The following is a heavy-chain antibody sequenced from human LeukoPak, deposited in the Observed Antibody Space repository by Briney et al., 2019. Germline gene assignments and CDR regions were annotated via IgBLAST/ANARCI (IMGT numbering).Heavy chain of an antibody. D-gene: IGHD5-12*01. V-gene: IGHV4-34*01. J-gene: IGHJ5*02. CDR2: INHSGST. Sequence: SSETLSLTCAVYGGTFSGYYWSWIRQPPGKGLEWIGEINHSGSTNYNPSLKSRVTISVDTSKDQFSLELSSVTAAVTAVYYCARAGDNVDIVATTRGNWFDPWGQGTLVTVSS. CDR1: GGTFSGYY. CDR3: ARAGDNVDIVATTRGNWFDP.